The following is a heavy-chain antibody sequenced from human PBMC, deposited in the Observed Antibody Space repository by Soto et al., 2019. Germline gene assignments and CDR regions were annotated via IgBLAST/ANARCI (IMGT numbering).Heavy chain of an antibody. CDR2: ISSSSSTI. J-gene: IGHJ3*02. V-gene: IGHV3-48*04. CDR1: GFTFSSYS. CDR3: ARDGHLSIAARHAFDI. D-gene: IGHD6-6*01. Sequence: GGSLRLSCAASGFTFSSYSMNWVRQAPGKGLEWVSYISSSSSTIYYADSVKGRFTISRDNAKNSLYLQMNSLRAEDTAVYYCARDGHLSIAARHAFDIWVQGTMVTVSS.